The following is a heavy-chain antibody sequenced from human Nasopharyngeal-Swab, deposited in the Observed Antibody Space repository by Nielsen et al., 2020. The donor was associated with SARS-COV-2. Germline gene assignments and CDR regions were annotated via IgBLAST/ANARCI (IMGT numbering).Heavy chain of an antibody. Sequence: ASVKVSCKASGYTFTSYGISWVRQAPGQGLEWMGWISAYNGNTNYAQKLQGRVTMTTDTSTSTAYMELRSLRSDDTAVYYCATAPLLEWLSESAYYYYGMDVWGQGTTVTVSS. CDR3: ATAPLLEWLSESAYYYYGMDV. V-gene: IGHV1-18*01. J-gene: IGHJ6*02. CDR2: ISAYNGNT. CDR1: GYTFTSYG. D-gene: IGHD3-3*01.